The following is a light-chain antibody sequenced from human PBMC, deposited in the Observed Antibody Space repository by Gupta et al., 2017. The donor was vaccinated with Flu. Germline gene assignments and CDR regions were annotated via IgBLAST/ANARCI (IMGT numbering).Light chain of an antibody. CDR2: DAS. V-gene: IGKV3-11*01. CDR3: QKRSNCPPFT. CDR1: QSVGTY. J-gene: IGKJ2*01. Sequence: EIVLTQSPATLSLSPGERATLSCRASQSVGTYLAWYQQKPGQTPRLLIYDASNRDTGIPARFSGSGFGKDLTLTISSREQEDFAVYYCQKRSNCPPFTFGQGTMLDI.